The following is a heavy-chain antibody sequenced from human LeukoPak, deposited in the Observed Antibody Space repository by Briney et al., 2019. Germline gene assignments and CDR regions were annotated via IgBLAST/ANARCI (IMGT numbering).Heavy chain of an antibody. Sequence: ASVKVSCKASGYTFTSYAMNWVRQAPGQGLEWMGWINTNTGNPTYAQGFTGRFVFSLDTSVSTAYLQISSLKAEDTAVYYCARMAAGTPYYYYYYMDVWGKGTTVTVSS. J-gene: IGHJ6*03. CDR3: ARMAAGTPYYYYYYMDV. CDR1: GYTFTSYA. V-gene: IGHV7-4-1*02. CDR2: INTNTGNP. D-gene: IGHD6-13*01.